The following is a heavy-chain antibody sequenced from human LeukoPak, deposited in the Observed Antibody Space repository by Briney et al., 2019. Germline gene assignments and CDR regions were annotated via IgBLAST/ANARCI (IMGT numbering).Heavy chain of an antibody. V-gene: IGHV1-69*05. CDR1: GGTFSSYA. CDR2: IIPIFGTA. J-gene: IGHJ4*02. D-gene: IGHD3-9*01. Sequence: ASVKVSCKASGGTFSSYAISWVRQAPGQGLEWMGGIIPIFGTANYAQKFQGRVTMTRNTSISTAYMELSSLRSEDTAVYYCARARYFDWLGTDYWGQGTLVTVSS. CDR3: ARARYFDWLGTDY.